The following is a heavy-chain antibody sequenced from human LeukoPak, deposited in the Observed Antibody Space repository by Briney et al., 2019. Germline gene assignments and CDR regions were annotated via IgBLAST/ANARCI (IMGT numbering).Heavy chain of an antibody. CDR3: ARQMLELNYYGSSGPRAEYFQH. CDR1: GYSISSGYY. J-gene: IGHJ1*01. Sequence: SETLSLTCTVSGYSISSGYYWGWIRQPPGKGLEWIGSIYYSGSTYYNPSLKSRVTISVDTSKNQFSLKLSSVTAADTAVYYCARQMLELNYYGSSGPRAEYFQHWGQGTLVTVSS. CDR2: IYYSGST. D-gene: IGHD3-22*01. V-gene: IGHV4-38-2*02.